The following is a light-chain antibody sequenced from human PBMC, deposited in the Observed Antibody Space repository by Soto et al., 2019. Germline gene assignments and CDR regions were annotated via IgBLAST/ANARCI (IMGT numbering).Light chain of an antibody. Sequence: EIVLTQSPATLSLSPGERSTLSCRASQSVSSYLAWYHQKPGPAPTLLIYDASNRATGIPARFSGSGSGTDFTLTIRSLQPEDFAVYYCQQRSNWPPITFGQGTQLEIK. CDR2: DAS. V-gene: IGKV3-11*01. J-gene: IGKJ5*01. CDR3: QQRSNWPPIT. CDR1: QSVSSY.